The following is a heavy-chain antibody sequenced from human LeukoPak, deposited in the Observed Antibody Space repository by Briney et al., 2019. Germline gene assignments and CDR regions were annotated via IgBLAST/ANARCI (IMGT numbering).Heavy chain of an antibody. CDR2: LYSDGNT. CDR1: GFTVITND. Sequence: PGGSLRLSCAASGFTVITNDMTWVRQAPGKGLGWVSVLYSDGNTKYADSVQGRFTISRDNSKNTLYLEMNSLSPDDTAVYYCARGVEPLVANTLAYWGQGTLVTVSS. J-gene: IGHJ4*02. D-gene: IGHD1-14*01. V-gene: IGHV3-53*01. CDR3: ARGVEPLVANTLAY.